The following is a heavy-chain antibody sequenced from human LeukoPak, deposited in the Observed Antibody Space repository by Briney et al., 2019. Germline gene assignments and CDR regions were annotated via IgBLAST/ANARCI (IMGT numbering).Heavy chain of an antibody. CDR3: ARDGEGGYNWFDP. J-gene: IGHJ5*02. V-gene: IGHV4-59*01. CDR2: IYYSGST. D-gene: IGHD1-26*01. Sequence: PSETLSLTCTVSGGSISSYYWSWIRQPPGKGLEWIGYIYYSGSTNYNPSLKSRVTISVDTSKNQFSLKLGSVTAADTAVYYCARDGEGGYNWFDPWGQGTLVTVSS. CDR1: GGSISSYY.